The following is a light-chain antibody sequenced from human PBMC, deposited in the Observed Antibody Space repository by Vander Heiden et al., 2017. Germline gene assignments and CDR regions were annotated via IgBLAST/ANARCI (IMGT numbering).Light chain of an antibody. CDR1: TSNIGAGYE. V-gene: IGLV1-40*01. CDR2: GNS. Sequence: SVLTQPPLASGAPGPSVTICRTGSTSNIGAGYEVHWYQQLPGTAPKRLIYGNSNRPSGVPDRFSGSKSGTSASLAITGLQAEDEADYYCQSYDSSLSGSRVFGTGTKVTVL. J-gene: IGLJ1*01. CDR3: QSYDSSLSGSRV.